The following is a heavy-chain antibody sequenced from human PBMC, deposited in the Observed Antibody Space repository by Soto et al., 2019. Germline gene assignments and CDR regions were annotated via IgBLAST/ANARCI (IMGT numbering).Heavy chain of an antibody. CDR2: LYYTGSN. V-gene: IGHV4-31*03. J-gene: IGHJ3*02. D-gene: IGHD1-7*01. CDR1: GGSISSGNYL. CDR3: AREVITATDTDAFDI. Sequence: QVQLQESGPGLVKPSQTLSLTCTVSGGSISSGNYLWSWIRQHPGKGMEWFGYLYYTGSNYYNPSLESRATKSVETSKHQISLKLSSVTAADTAMYDCAREVITATDTDAFDIWGQGTMVTVSS.